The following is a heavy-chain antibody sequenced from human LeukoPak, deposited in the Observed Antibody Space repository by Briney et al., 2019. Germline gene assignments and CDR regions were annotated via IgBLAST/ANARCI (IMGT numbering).Heavy chain of an antibody. CDR1: GYTFTSYY. CDR3: ASRGPNIAAAGTFDY. CDR2: INPSGGST. V-gene: IGHV1-46*01. J-gene: IGHJ4*02. D-gene: IGHD6-13*01. Sequence: NTGGSLRLSCAASGYTFTSYYMPWVRQAPGQGLEWMGIINPSGGSTSYAQKFQGRVTMTRDTSTSTVYMELSSLRSEDTAVYYCASRGPNIAAAGTFDYWGQGTLVTVSS.